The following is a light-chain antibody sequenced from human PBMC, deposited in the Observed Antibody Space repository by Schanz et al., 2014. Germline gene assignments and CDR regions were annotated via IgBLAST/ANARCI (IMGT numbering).Light chain of an antibody. Sequence: EIVLTQSPATLSLSPGERATLSCRASQSVSSYLAWYQQKPGQAPRLLIYDASNRATGIPARFSGSGSGTDFTLTINRLEPEDFAVYYCQQFGTSPWTFDQGTKVEIK. V-gene: IGKV3-20*01. J-gene: IGKJ1*01. CDR2: DAS. CDR3: QQFGTSPWT. CDR1: QSVSSY.